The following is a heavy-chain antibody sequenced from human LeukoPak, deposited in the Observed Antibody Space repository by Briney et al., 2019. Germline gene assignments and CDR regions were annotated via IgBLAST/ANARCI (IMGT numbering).Heavy chain of an antibody. V-gene: IGHV3-7*03. CDR2: IKYDRSEK. J-gene: IGHJ4*02. CDR3: ARTNLFDQ. CDR1: GFSLSAFW. Sequence: PGGSLRLSCVVSGFSLSAFWMSWVRQAPGKGLECVATIKYDRSEKYYVDSVKGRFTISRDNTKNSLFLQMNGLGAEDTATYYCARTNLFDQWGQGTLVTVSS.